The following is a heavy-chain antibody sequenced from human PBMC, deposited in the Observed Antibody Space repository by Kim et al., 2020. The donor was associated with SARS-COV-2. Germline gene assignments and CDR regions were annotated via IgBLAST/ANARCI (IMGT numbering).Heavy chain of an antibody. D-gene: IGHD6-19*01. J-gene: IGHJ6*02. CDR1: GGSISSYY. Sequence: SETLSLTCTVSGGSISSYYWSWIRQPPGKGLEWIGYIYYSGSTNYNPSLKSRVTISVDTSKNQFSLKLSSVTAADTAVYYCARAHWGIAVAGYYYYGMDVWGQGTTVTVSS. CDR2: IYYSGST. CDR3: ARAHWGIAVAGYYYYGMDV. V-gene: IGHV4-59*01.